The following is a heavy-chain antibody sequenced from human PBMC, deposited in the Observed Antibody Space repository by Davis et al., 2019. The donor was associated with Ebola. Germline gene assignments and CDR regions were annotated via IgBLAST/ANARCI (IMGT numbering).Heavy chain of an antibody. Sequence: ASVKVSCKASGYTFTGYYMHWVRQAPGQGLEWMGWINPNSGGTNYAQKFQGWVTMTRDTSISTAYMELSSLKASDTAMYYCARPPGRYYYGMDVWGQGTTVTVSS. CDR1: GYTFTGYY. V-gene: IGHV1-2*04. CDR3: ARPPGRYYYGMDV. CDR2: INPNSGGT. J-gene: IGHJ6*02. D-gene: IGHD2-8*02.